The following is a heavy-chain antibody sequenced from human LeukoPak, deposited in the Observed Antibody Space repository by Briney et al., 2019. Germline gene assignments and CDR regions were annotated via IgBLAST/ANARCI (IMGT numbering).Heavy chain of an antibody. CDR1: GFTVSSNY. CDR2: IYSGGST. Sequence: LPGGSLRLSCAASGFTVSSNYMSWVRQAPGKGLEWVSVIYSGGSTYYADSVKGRFTISRDNSKNTLYLQMNSLRAEDTAVYYCARAVSGYQRPSDYWGQGTLVTVSS. CDR3: ARAVSGYQRPSDY. J-gene: IGHJ4*02. V-gene: IGHV3-53*01. D-gene: IGHD3-3*01.